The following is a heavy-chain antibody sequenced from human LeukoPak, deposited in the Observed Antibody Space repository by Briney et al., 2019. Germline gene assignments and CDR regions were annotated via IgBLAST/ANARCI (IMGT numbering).Heavy chain of an antibody. CDR3: TTVGRYYYYGMDV. Sequence: PGGSLRLSCAASGFTFSNAWMSWVRQAPGKGLEWVGRIKSKTDGGTTDYAAPVKGRFTISRGDSKNTLYLQMNSLKTEDTAVYYCTTVGRYYYYGMDVWGQGTTVTVSS. CDR1: GFTFSNAW. J-gene: IGHJ6*02. CDR2: IKSKTDGGTT. V-gene: IGHV3-15*01.